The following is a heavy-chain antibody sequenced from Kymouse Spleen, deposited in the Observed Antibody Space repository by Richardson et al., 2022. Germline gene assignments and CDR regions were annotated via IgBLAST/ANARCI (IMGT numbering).Heavy chain of an antibody. V-gene: IGHV3-30*18. CDR2: ISYDGSNK. J-gene: IGHJ4*02. CDR1: GFTFSSYG. Sequence: QVQLVESGGGVVQPGRSLRLSCAASGFTFSSYGMHWVRQAPGKGLEWVAVISYDGSNKYYADSVKGRFTISRDNSKNTLYLQMNSLRAEDTAVYYCAKSGSYYLYYFDYWGQGTLVTVSS. D-gene: IGHD1-26*01. CDR3: AKSGSYYLYYFDY.